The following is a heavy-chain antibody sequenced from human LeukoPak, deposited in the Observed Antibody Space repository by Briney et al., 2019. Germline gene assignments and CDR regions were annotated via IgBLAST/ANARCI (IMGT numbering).Heavy chain of an antibody. CDR2: ISYDGSNK. Sequence: GGSLRLSCAASGFTLSSYGMHWVRQAPGKGLEWVAVISYDGSNKYYADSVKGRFTISRDNSKNTLYLQMNSLRAEDTAVYYCARDRSGVVVVTASLDYWGQGTLVTVSS. J-gene: IGHJ4*02. V-gene: IGHV3-30*03. CDR1: GFTLSSYG. CDR3: ARDRSGVVVVTASLDY. D-gene: IGHD2-21*02.